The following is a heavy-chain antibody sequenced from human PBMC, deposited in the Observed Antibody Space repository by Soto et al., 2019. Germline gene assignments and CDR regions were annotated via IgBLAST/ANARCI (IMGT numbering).Heavy chain of an antibody. CDR1: GGTFSSYA. J-gene: IGHJ4*02. CDR2: IIPIFGTA. CDR3: AREKDSSGWYRWTNTFDS. Sequence: QVQLVQSGAEVKKPGSSVKVSCKASGGTFSSYAISWVRQAPGQGLEWMGGIIPIFGTADQAQKFQGRVTITADESTSTAYMELSSLRSDDTAVYYCAREKDSSGWYRWTNTFDSWGQGTLVTVSS. V-gene: IGHV1-69*01. D-gene: IGHD6-19*01.